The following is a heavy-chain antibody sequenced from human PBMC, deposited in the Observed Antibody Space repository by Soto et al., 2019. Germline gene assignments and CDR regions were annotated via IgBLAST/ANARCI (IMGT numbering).Heavy chain of an antibody. CDR1: GYTFNSYG. CDR2: IIPIFGTA. Sequence: SVKVSCKTSGYTFNSYGISWVRQAPGQGLEWMGGIIPIFGTANYAQKFQGRVTITADESTSTAYMELSSLRSEDTAVYYCARGDYYDTSGYPHAFDIWGQGTMVTVSS. V-gene: IGHV1-69*13. J-gene: IGHJ3*02. D-gene: IGHD3-22*01. CDR3: ARGDYYDTSGYPHAFDI.